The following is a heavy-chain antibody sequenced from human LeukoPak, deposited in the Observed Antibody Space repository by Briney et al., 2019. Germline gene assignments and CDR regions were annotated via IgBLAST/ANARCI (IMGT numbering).Heavy chain of an antibody. CDR3: ARGGAYSSSWYGGAFDI. CDR2: IYYSGRT. J-gene: IGHJ3*02. D-gene: IGHD6-13*01. V-gene: IGHV4-59*01. CDR1: AGSISSYH. Sequence: SETLSLTCTVSAGSISSYHWSWLRQPPGKGLEWSGYIYYSGRTTYNPSLKSRVTISVDTSKNKLSLKLNSVTTADTAVYSCARGGAYSSSWYGGAFDIWGQGTMVTVSS.